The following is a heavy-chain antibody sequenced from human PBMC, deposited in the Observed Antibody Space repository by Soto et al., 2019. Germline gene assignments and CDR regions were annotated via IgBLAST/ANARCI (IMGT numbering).Heavy chain of an antibody. D-gene: IGHD3-9*01. J-gene: IGHJ4*02. V-gene: IGHV3-23*01. CDR1: GFTFSSYA. Sequence: GGSLRLSCAASGFTFSSYAMSWVRQAPGKGLEWVSAISGSGGSTYYADSVKGRFTISRDNSKNTLYLQMNSLRAEDTAVYYCATQSDVLRYFDWLLPLDYWGQGTLVTV. CDR3: ATQSDVLRYFDWLLPLDY. CDR2: ISGSGGST.